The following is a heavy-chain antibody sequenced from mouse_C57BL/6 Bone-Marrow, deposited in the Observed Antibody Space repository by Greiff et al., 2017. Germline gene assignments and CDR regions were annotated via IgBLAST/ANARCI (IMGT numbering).Heavy chain of an antibody. CDR1: GYTFTSYG. CDR3: ASLYYYGSSYDYYAMDY. CDR2: IYPRSGNT. V-gene: IGHV1-81*01. Sequence: QVNVKQSGAELARPGASVKLSCKASGYTFTSYGISWVKQRTGQGLEWIGEIYPRSGNTYYNEKFKGKATLTADKSSSTAYMELRSLTSEDSAVYFCASLYYYGSSYDYYAMDYWGQGTSVTVSS. J-gene: IGHJ4*01. D-gene: IGHD1-1*01.